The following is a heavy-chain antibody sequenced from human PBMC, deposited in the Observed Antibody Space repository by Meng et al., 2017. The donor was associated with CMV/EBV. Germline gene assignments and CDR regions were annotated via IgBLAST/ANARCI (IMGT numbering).Heavy chain of an antibody. CDR3: ARLLGTGTPFDY. D-gene: IGHD1-1*01. J-gene: IGHJ4*02. V-gene: IGHV5-51*01. Sequence: GESLKLSCRGSGYRFTNYWIGWVRQMPGKGLELMGIIYPGGSRTTYSPSFQGQVTISADKSINTAYLQWNSLKASDTAVYYCARLLGTGTPFDYWGQGTLVTVSS. CDR2: IYPGGSRT. CDR1: GYRFTNYW.